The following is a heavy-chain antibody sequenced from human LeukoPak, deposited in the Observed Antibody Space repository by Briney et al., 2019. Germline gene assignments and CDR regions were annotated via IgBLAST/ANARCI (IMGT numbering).Heavy chain of an antibody. V-gene: IGHV1-2*02. CDR2: INPNSGGT. D-gene: IGHD6-13*01. CDR1: GNTFTGYS. J-gene: IGHJ4*02. CDR3: VKEGIAAGS. Sequence: ASVKVSCKASGNTFTGYSMHWVRQAPGQGLEWMGWINPNSGGTNYAPKFQGRVTMTRDTSISTAYMELSSLRSDDTAVYYCVKEGIAAGSWGQGTLVIVSS.